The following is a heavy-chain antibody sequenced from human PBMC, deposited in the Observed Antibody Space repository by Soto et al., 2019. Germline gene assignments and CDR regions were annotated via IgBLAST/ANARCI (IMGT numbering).Heavy chain of an antibody. D-gene: IGHD2-21*01. CDR1: GLSLNTGGVG. V-gene: IGHV2-5*01. CDR3: ARDTSGWRWLPDV. CDR2: IYWNDDQ. Sequence: SGPTLANPPQTLTLPCPFSGLSLNTGGVGVGWIRQPPGKALEWLALIYWNDDQRYSPSLKSRLTITKDTSRNQVVLTLTNMDPVDTATYYCARDTSGWRWLPDVWGQGTTVTVSS. J-gene: IGHJ6*02.